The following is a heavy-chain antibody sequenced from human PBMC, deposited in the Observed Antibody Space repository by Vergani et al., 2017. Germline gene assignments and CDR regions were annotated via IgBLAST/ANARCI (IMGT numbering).Heavy chain of an antibody. CDR2: ISGSGGST. D-gene: IGHD4-17*01. J-gene: IGHJ2*01. Sequence: EVQLVESGGGLVQPGGSLRLSCAASGFTFSSYAMSWVRQAPGKGLEWVSAISGSGGSTYYADSVKGRFTISRDNSKNTLYLQMNSLRAEDTAVYYCARGVDGDYRAYWYFDLWGRGTLVTVSS. CDR3: ARGVDGDYRAYWYFDL. V-gene: IGHV3-23*04. CDR1: GFTFSSYA.